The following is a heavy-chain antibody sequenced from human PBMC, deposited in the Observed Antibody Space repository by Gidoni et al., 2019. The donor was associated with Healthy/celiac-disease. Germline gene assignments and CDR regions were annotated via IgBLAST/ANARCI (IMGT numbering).Heavy chain of an antibody. CDR1: GGSLRSGSYY. J-gene: IGHJ2*01. V-gene: IGHV4-61*02. D-gene: IGHD6-13*01. CDR2: IYTSCST. Sequence: QVQLQESGPGLVKPSQTLSLTCTVSGGSLRSGSYYWRWIRQPAGKGLKWIGRIYTSCSTNYNPSLKRRVTISVYTSKTQFSLKLSSVTAADTAVYYCASRAAAGTCYFDLWGHGTLVTVSS. CDR3: ASRAAAGTCYFDL.